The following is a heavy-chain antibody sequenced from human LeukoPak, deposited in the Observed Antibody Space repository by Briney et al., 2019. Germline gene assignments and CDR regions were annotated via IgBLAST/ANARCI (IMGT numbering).Heavy chain of an antibody. D-gene: IGHD6-13*01. J-gene: IGHJ5*02. CDR2: VNPNSGGT. CDR3: ARGRRRGIAAAGRNWFDP. Sequence: ASVKVSCKASGYTFTGYYMHWERQAPGQGLEWMGWVNPNSGGTNYAQKFQGRVTMTRDTSISTAYMELSRLRSDDTAVYYCARGRRRGIAAAGRNWFDPWGQGTLVTVSS. CDR1: GYTFTGYY. V-gene: IGHV1-2*02.